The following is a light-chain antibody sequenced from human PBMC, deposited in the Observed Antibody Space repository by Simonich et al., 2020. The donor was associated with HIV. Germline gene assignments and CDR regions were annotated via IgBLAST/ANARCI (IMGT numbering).Light chain of an antibody. CDR1: QSVLYISNNKNY. Sequence: DIVMTQSPDSLAVSLGERATINCKSSQSVLYISNNKNYLAWYQQKPGQPPKLLIYWASTRESGVPDRSSGSGSGTDFTLTISSLQTEDVAVYYCQQYYRTPLTFGGGTKVEIK. J-gene: IGKJ4*01. CDR2: WAS. CDR3: QQYYRTPLT. V-gene: IGKV4-1*01.